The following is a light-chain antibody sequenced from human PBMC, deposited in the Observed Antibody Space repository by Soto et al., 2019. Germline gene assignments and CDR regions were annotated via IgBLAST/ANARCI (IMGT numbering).Light chain of an antibody. V-gene: IGLV2-14*01. J-gene: IGLJ3*02. Sequence: QSALTQPASVSGSPGQSITISCTGTSSDVGNYNYVSWYQQHPGKAPKLMIYEVSNRPSGVSNRFSGSKSGNTASLTISGLQAEDEADYYCNSYRSSSTEWVFGEGTKVTVL. CDR2: EVS. CDR1: SSDVGNYNY. CDR3: NSYRSSSTEWV.